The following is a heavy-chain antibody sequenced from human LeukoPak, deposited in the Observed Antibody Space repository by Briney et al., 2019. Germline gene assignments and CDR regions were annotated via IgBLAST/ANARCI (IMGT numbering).Heavy chain of an antibody. V-gene: IGHV3-21*01. D-gene: IGHD2-15*01. J-gene: IGHJ3*02. CDR1: GFTLSSYS. CDR3: ARPGYCSGGSCYDNDAFDI. Sequence: GGSLRLSCAASGFTLSSYSMNWVRQAPGKGLEWVSSISSSSSYIYYADSVKGRFTISRDNAKNSLYLQMNSLRAEDTAVYYCARPGYCSGGSCYDNDAFDIWGQGTMVTVSS. CDR2: ISSSSSYI.